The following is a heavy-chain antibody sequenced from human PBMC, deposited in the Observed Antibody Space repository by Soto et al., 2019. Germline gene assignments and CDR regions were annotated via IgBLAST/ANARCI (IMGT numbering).Heavy chain of an antibody. Sequence: SVKVSCKASGGTFSSYAMRWVRQAPGQGLEWMGGIIPIFGTANYAQKFQGRVTITADESTSTAYMELSSLRSEDTAVYYCAGSPDPFDWLSPPRPYYYYYGMDVWGQGTTVTVSS. J-gene: IGHJ6*02. CDR1: GGTFSSYA. V-gene: IGHV1-69*13. CDR2: IIPIFGTA. CDR3: AGSPDPFDWLSPPRPYYYYYGMDV. D-gene: IGHD3-9*01.